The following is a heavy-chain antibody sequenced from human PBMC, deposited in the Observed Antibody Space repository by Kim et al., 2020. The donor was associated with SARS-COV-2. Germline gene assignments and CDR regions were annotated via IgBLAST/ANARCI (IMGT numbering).Heavy chain of an antibody. Sequence: SETLSLTCTVSGGSISSYYWSWIRQPPGKGLEWIGYIYYSGSTNYNPSLKSRVTISVDTSKNQFSLKLSSVTAADTAVYYCARGVVPAKDAFAIWGQGT. CDR2: IYYSGST. CDR3: ARGVVPAKDAFAI. V-gene: IGHV4-59*08. CDR1: GGSISSYY. J-gene: IGHJ3*02. D-gene: IGHD2-2*01.